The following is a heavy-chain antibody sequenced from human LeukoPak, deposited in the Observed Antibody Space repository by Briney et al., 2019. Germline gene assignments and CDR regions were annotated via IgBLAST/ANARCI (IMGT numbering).Heavy chain of an antibody. V-gene: IGHV4-39*07. CDR2: IYYSGST. D-gene: IGHD3-10*01. Sequence: PSETLSLTCTVSGGSISSSSYYWGWIRQPPGKGLEWIGSIYYSGSTYYNPSLKSRVTISVDTSKNQFSLKLSSVTAADTAVYYCARDRNYYGSGAFSFDPWGQGTLVTVTS. CDR1: GGSISSSSYY. J-gene: IGHJ5*02. CDR3: ARDRNYYGSGAFSFDP.